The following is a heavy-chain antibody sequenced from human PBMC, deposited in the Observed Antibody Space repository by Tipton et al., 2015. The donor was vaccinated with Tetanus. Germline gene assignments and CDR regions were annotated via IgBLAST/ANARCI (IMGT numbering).Heavy chain of an antibody. CDR1: GGSISDSSYY. Sequence: GLVKPSETLSLICTVSGGSISDSSYYWGWIRQPPGKGLEWIGSVYYSGSTNYNPSLKSRVTISVDRSKNQFSLKLTSVTAADTAVYYCARGGAMVRGVILFDYWGQGTLVTVSS. V-gene: IGHV4-39*07. D-gene: IGHD3-10*01. J-gene: IGHJ4*02. CDR3: ARGGAMVRGVILFDY. CDR2: VYYSGST.